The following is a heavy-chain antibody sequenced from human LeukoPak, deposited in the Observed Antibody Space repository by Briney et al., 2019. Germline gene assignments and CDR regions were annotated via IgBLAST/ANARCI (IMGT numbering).Heavy chain of an antibody. J-gene: IGHJ4*02. D-gene: IGHD6-19*01. CDR3: ARGSSGWYWDYFDY. CDR1: GYTFSDYA. CDR2: IDAGNGDT. V-gene: IGHV1-3*01. Sequence: GASVKVSCKASGYTFSDYAMHWVRQAPGQRFEWMGWIDAGNGDTRYSQKFQGRVTITRDTSASTAYMELSSLRSEDTAVYYCARGSSGWYWDYFDYWGQGTLVTVSS.